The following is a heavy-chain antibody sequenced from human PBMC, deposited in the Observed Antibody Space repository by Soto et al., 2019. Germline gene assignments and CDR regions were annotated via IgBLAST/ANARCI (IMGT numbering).Heavy chain of an antibody. CDR3: AVNSGYDCLPVCGDY. CDR1: GYTFTSYG. CDR2: ISAYNGNT. D-gene: IGHD5-12*01. J-gene: IGHJ4*02. Sequence: EASVKVSCKASGYTFTSYGISWVRQAPGQGLEWMGWISAYNGNTNYAQKLQGRVTMTTDTSTSTAYMELRSLRSDDTAVYYCAVNSGYDCLPVCGDYWGQGTLVTVSS. V-gene: IGHV1-18*01.